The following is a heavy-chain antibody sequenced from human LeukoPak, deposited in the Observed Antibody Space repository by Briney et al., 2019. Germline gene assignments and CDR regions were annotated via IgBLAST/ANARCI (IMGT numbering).Heavy chain of an antibody. CDR1: GGSISSNY. CDR3: ARAYHGSGSFSLLFDP. CDR2: IYYSGIT. Sequence: SETLSLTCTVSGGSISSNYWSWVRQPPGKGLEWIGYIYYSGITNNNPSLKSRVTISVDTSKNQFSLKLSSVTAADTAVYYCARAYHGSGSFSLLFDPWGQGTLVTVSS. D-gene: IGHD3-10*01. V-gene: IGHV4-59*01. J-gene: IGHJ5*02.